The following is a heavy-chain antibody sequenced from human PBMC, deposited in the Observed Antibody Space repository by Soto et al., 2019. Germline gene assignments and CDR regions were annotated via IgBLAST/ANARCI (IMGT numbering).Heavy chain of an antibody. CDR3: ARSWGITIFGVVTEGYYYGMDV. Sequence: SVKVSCKASGGTFSSYAISWVRQAPGQGLEWMGGIIPIFGTANYAQKFQGRVTITANKSTSTAYMELSSLRSEDTAVYYCARSWGITIFGVVTEGYYYGMDVWGQGTTVTSP. V-gene: IGHV1-69*06. CDR2: IIPIFGTA. CDR1: GGTFSSYA. J-gene: IGHJ6*02. D-gene: IGHD3-3*01.